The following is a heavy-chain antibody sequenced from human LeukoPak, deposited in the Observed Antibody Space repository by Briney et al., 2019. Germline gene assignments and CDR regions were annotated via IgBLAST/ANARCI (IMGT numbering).Heavy chain of an antibody. J-gene: IGHJ4*02. Sequence: GGSLRLSCAASGFTVSSNYMSWVRQAPGKGLEWVSVVYSGGSTYYADSVKGRFTISRDNSKNTLYLQMNSLRAEDTAVYYCARAGIYYCDSSGYYYFWGQGTLVTVSS. D-gene: IGHD3-22*01. CDR1: GFTVSSNY. CDR3: ARAGIYYCDSSGYYYF. V-gene: IGHV3-66*01. CDR2: VYSGGST.